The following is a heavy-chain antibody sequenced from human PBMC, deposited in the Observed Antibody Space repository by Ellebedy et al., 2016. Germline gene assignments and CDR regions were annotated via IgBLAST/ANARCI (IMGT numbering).Heavy chain of an antibody. CDR1: GGSISSGDYY. V-gene: IGHV4-30-4*01. J-gene: IGHJ3*02. D-gene: IGHD3-9*01. CDR3: ARGLSIFWAFDI. Sequence: SETLSLXCTVSGGSISSGDYYWSWIRQPPGKGLEWIGYIYYSGSTYYNPSLKSRVTISVDTSKNQFSLKLSSVTAADTAVYYCARGLSIFWAFDIWGQGTMVTVSS. CDR2: IYYSGST.